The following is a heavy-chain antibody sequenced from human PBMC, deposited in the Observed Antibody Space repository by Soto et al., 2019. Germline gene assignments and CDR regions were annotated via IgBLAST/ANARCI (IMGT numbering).Heavy chain of an antibody. D-gene: IGHD2-15*01. CDR3: ARDEVLCDGGRCYGIPLDV. V-gene: IGHV3-66*01. Sequence: EVQLVESGGGLVQPGGSLRLSCAASGFTVSSKYMTWVRQAPGKGLEWVSLIQSGGTTYYADYVKGRFTISRDTSENTLHLQMDSLRVEDTAVYYCARDEVLCDGGRCYGIPLDVWGQGTTVTVSS. CDR2: IQSGGTT. CDR1: GFTVSSKY. J-gene: IGHJ6*02.